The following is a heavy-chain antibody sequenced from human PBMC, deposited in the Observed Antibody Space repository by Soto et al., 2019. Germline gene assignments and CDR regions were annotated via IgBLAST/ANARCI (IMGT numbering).Heavy chain of an antibody. CDR1: GGSISSYY. V-gene: IGHV4-59*01. CDR3: ARDRGYDSSGYYYYYYGMDV. Sequence: QVQLQESGPGLVKPSETLSLTCTVSGGSISSYYWSWIRQPPGKGLEWIGYIYYSGSTNYNPSLTSRVTISVDTSKNQFSLKLSSVTAADTAVYYCARDRGYDSSGYYYYYYGMDVWGQGTTVTVSS. D-gene: IGHD3-22*01. CDR2: IYYSGST. J-gene: IGHJ6*02.